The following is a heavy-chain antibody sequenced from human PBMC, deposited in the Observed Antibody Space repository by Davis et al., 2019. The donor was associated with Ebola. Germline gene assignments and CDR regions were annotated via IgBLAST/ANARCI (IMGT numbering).Heavy chain of an antibody. D-gene: IGHD6-19*01. CDR3: ARDARWLAPRRDAFDI. CDR1: GFTLSNYA. V-gene: IGHV3-23*01. CDR2: ISGSDGST. J-gene: IGHJ3*02. Sequence: GESLKISCAASGFTLSNYAMSWVRQAPGKGLEWVSTISGSDGSTNYADSVKGRFTISRDNAKNSLYLQMNSLRAEDTAVYYCARDARWLAPRRDAFDIWGQGTMVTVSS.